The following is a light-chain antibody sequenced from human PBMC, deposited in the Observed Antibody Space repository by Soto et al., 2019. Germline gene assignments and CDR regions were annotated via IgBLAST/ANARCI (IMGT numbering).Light chain of an antibody. CDR2: DDS. CDR3: CSYAGSSTFHVI. J-gene: IGLJ2*01. V-gene: IGLV2-23*01. Sequence: QSALTQPPSASGSPGQSVTISCTGTSSDVGAYNLVSWYQQPPGKAPKLMIYDDSKRPSGVSNRFSGSKSGNTASLTISGLQAEDEADYYCCSYAGSSTFHVIFGGGTKVTVL. CDR1: SSDVGAYNL.